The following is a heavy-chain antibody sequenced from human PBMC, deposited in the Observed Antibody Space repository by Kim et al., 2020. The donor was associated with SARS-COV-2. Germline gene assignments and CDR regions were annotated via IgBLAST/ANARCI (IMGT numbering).Heavy chain of an antibody. V-gene: IGHV3-33*01. CDR1: GFNFSSYG. CDR2: IWYDGSNK. CDR3: AREVTMIVWGGFDY. J-gene: IGHJ4*02. Sequence: GGSLRLSCAASGFNFSSYGMHWVRQAPGKGLEWVAVIWYDGSNKYYADSVKGRFTISRDNSKKTLYLQMNSLRAEDPAVYYWAREVTMIVWGGFDYWGQG. D-gene: IGHD3-22*01.